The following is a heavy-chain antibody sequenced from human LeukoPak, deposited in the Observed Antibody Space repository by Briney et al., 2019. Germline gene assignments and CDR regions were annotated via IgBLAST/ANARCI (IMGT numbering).Heavy chain of an antibody. J-gene: IGHJ4*02. CDR3: ASLWFGVPGWYNYFDY. Sequence: GGSLRLSCAASGFTFSSYEMNWVRQAPGKGLEWISYISSSGSTIHYADSVKGRFTISRDNAKNSLYLQMNSLRAEDTAVYYCASLWFGVPGWYNYFDYWGQGTLVTVSS. D-gene: IGHD3-10*01. CDR1: GFTFSSYE. V-gene: IGHV3-48*03. CDR2: ISSSGSTI.